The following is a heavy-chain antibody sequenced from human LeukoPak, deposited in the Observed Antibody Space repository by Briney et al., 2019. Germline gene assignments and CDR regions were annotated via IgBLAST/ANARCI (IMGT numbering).Heavy chain of an antibody. CDR3: ARGAVRDYALDY. CDR1: GGSISSGGYY. D-gene: IGHD4-17*01. V-gene: IGHV4-31*03. Sequence: PSETLSLTCTVSGGSISSGGYYWSWIRQHPGKGLEWIGYIYYSGSTYYNPSLKSRVTISVDTSKNQFSLKLSSVTAADTAVYYCARGAVRDYALDYWGQGTLVTVSS. J-gene: IGHJ4*02. CDR2: IYYSGST.